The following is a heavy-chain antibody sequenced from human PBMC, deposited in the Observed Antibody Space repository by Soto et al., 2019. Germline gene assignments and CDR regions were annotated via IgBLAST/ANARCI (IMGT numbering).Heavy chain of an antibody. J-gene: IGHJ4*02. CDR3: ANADGIVSALMDFDS. CDR1: GCTFSSYA. D-gene: IGHD1-1*01. Sequence: SVKVSCKGSGCTFSSYAISWVRQAPGQGLEWMGGIIHTFGTANYAQKFPGRVTITADESTSTAYMELSSLRSEDTTGYYCANADGIVSALMDFDSWGQGTSVTVSA. V-gene: IGHV1-69*13. CDR2: IIHTFGTA.